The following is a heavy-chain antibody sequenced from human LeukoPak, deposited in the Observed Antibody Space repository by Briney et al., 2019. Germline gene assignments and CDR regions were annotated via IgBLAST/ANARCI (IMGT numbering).Heavy chain of an antibody. CDR1: GGSISSCY. CDR2: IYYSGST. Sequence: SETLSLTCTVSGGSISSCYWSWIRQPPGKGLEWIGYIYYSGSTNYNPSLKSRVTISVDTSKNQFSLKLSSVTAADTAVYYCASLVATSSFVRDYWGQGTLVTVSS. V-gene: IGHV4-59*01. J-gene: IGHJ4*02. CDR3: ASLVATSSFVRDY. D-gene: IGHD5-12*01.